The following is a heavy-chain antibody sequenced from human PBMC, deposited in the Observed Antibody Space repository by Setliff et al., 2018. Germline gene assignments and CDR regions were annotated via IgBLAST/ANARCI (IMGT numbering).Heavy chain of an antibody. CDR2: IYIGGSA. CDR1: GGSISSYY. V-gene: IGHV4-4*07. J-gene: IGHJ4*02. CDR3: AKFGTTAPDS. Sequence: ASETLSLTCTVSGGSISSYYWSWIRQPAGKGLEWIGHIYIGGSANYNPSLKSRVTMSIDTSRQRFSLNLKSVTDADTATYYCAKFGTTAPDSWGQGTLVTVSS. D-gene: IGHD1-7*01.